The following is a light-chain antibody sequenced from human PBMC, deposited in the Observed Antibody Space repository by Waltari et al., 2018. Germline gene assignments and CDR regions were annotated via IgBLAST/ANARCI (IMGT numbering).Light chain of an antibody. CDR3: QQHGTSPYT. Sequence: RASQSVSSNVVAWDQLKPGQAPSLLIYAASSRATCVPDRISGSGSGTDFTLTLSRLEPEDFAVYYCQQHGTSPYTFGQGTKLQIK. CDR2: AAS. J-gene: IGKJ2*01. CDR1: QSVSSNV. V-gene: IGKV3-20*01.